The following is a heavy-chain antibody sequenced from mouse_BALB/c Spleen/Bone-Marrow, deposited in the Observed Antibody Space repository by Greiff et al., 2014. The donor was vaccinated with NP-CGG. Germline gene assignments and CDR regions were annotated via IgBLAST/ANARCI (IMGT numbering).Heavy chain of an antibody. Sequence: EVHLVESGGGLVQPGGSLKLSCATSGFIFSDYHMYWVRQTPEKRLEWVAYISNGGGSTYYPDTVKGRFTISRDNAKNTLYLQMSRLKSEDTAMYYCARQGGTEYYAMDYWGQGTSVTVSS. CDR2: ISNGGGST. D-gene: IGHD3-3*01. J-gene: IGHJ4*01. CDR1: GFIFSDYH. V-gene: IGHV5-12*02. CDR3: ARQGGTEYYAMDY.